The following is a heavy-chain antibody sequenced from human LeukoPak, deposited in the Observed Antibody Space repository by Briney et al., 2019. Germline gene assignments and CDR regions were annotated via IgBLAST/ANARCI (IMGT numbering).Heavy chain of an antibody. D-gene: IGHD1-26*01. J-gene: IGHJ4*02. V-gene: IGHV4-4*07. CDR1: GGSIGSYY. CDR3: ARENSGSYREFDY. Sequence: PSETLSLTCTVSGGSIGSYYWSWIRQPAGKGLEWIGRIYTSGSTNYNASLKSRVSMSVDTSKNQFSLKLSSVTAADTAVFYCARENSGSYREFDYWGQGTLVTVSS. CDR2: IYTSGST.